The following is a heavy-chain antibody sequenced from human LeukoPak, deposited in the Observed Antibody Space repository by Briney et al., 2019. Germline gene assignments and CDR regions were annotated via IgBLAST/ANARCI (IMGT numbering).Heavy chain of an antibody. Sequence: GGSLRLSCAASGFTFSSYSMNWVRQAPGKGLEWVSSISSSSSYIYYADSVKGRFTISRDNAKNSLYLQMNSLRAEDTAEYYCARGLKLWFGELSAFDYWGQGTLVTVSS. V-gene: IGHV3-21*01. D-gene: IGHD3-10*01. CDR3: ARGLKLWFGELSAFDY. CDR1: GFTFSSYS. CDR2: ISSSSSYI. J-gene: IGHJ4*02.